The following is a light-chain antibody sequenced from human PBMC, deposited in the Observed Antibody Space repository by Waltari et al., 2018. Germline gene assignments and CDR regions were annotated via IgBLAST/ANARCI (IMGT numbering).Light chain of an antibody. V-gene: IGLV4-69*01. CDR1: SGHSSNI. Sequence: QLVLTQSPSASASLGASVKLTCTLSSGHSSNIIAWLQQQPKKGPRFLMKVNSDGSHSKGDEIPDCFSCSSSGAERYLTISSLQSEDEADYYCQTGGHGTWVFGGGTKLTVL. CDR2: VNSDGSH. CDR3: QTGGHGTWV. J-gene: IGLJ3*02.